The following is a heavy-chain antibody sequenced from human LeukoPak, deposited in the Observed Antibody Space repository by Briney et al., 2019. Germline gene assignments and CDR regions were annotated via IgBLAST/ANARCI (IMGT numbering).Heavy chain of an antibody. CDR1: GYTVSGFY. Sequence: ASVKVSCKASGYTVSGFYVHWVRQAPGQGLEWMGWISAYNGNTNYAQKLQGRVTMTTDTSTSTAYMELRSLRSDDTAVYYCAREEGIVATIRGNWFDPWGQGTLVTVSS. CDR2: ISAYNGNT. D-gene: IGHD5-12*01. J-gene: IGHJ5*02. CDR3: AREEGIVATIRGNWFDP. V-gene: IGHV1-18*04.